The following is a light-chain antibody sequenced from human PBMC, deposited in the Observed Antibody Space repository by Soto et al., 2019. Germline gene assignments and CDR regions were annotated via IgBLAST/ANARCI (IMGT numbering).Light chain of an antibody. CDR3: GTWDSSLNAYI. J-gene: IGLJ1*01. CDR1: SSNIGNNY. Sequence: QSVLTQSPSVSAAPGQKVTISCSGSSSNIGNNYISWYQQLPGTAPKLLIYDNDKRPSGIPDRFSGSESGTSATLGITGLQTGDEADYFCGTWDSSLNAYIFGTGTKVTVL. CDR2: DND. V-gene: IGLV1-51*01.